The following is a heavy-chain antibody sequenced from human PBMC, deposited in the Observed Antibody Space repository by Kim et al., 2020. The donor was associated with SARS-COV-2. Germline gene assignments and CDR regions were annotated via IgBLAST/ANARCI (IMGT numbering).Heavy chain of an antibody. Sequence: ASVKVSCKASGYTFTSYGISWVRQAPGQGLEWMGWISAYNGNTNYAQKLQGRVTMTTDTSTSTAYMELRSLRSDDTAVYYCAKATYYYGSGSYHLDYWGQGTLVTVSS. CDR1: GYTFTSYG. CDR2: ISAYNGNT. J-gene: IGHJ4*02. D-gene: IGHD3-10*01. CDR3: AKATYYYGSGSYHLDY. V-gene: IGHV1-18*01.